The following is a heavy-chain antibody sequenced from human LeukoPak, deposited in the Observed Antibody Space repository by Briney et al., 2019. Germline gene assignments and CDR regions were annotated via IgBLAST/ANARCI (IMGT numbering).Heavy chain of an antibody. Sequence: GGSLRLSCVAPGFTLDDYALHWVRQAPGKGLEWISLISGDGDNTYYANSVKGRFTISRDKSKNSLYLQMSSLRAEDTALYYCAKGVRSGTYYNCFDPWGQGTLVTVSS. CDR1: GFTLDDYA. D-gene: IGHD1-26*01. V-gene: IGHV3-43*02. CDR3: AKGVRSGTYYNCFDP. CDR2: ISGDGDNT. J-gene: IGHJ5*02.